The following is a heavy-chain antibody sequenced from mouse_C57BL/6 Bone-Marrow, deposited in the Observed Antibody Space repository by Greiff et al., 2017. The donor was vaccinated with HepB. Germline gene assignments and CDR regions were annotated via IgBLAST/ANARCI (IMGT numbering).Heavy chain of an antibody. J-gene: IGHJ3*01. CDR3: ARSGAWFAY. CDR2: INPSSGYT. CDR1: GYTFTSYT. D-gene: IGHD3-1*01. Sequence: VQLKQSGAELARPGASVKMSCKASGYTFTSYTMHWVKQRPGQGLEWIGYINPSSGYTKYNQKFKDKATLTADKSSSTAYMQLSSLTSEDSAVYYCARSGAWFAYWGQGTLVTVSA. V-gene: IGHV1-4*01.